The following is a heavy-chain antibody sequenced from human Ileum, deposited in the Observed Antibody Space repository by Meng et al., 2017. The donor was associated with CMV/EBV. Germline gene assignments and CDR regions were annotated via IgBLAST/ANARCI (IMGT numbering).Heavy chain of an antibody. Sequence: QLQLQGSGPGLVKPSETLSLTCACSGGSISSNSYYWGWIRQPPGKGLEWIANIYYSGSTYYNPSLKSRVTISVDASKNQFSLKLSSVTAADTAVYYCARGYGGIFDYWGQGTLVTVSS. CDR3: ARGYGGIFDY. CDR2: IYYSGST. D-gene: IGHD4-23*01. CDR1: GGSISSNSYY. V-gene: IGHV4-39*07. J-gene: IGHJ4*02.